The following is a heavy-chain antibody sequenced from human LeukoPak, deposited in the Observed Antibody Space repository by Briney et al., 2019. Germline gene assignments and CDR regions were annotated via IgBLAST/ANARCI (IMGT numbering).Heavy chain of an antibody. J-gene: IGHJ6*03. D-gene: IGHD6-19*01. CDR3: ARVGSSDSSPNAYYYYYYMDV. CDR2: IYYSGST. Sequence: SETLSLTCTVSGGSISSSSYYWGWIRQPPGKGLEWIGSIYYSGSTYYNPSLKSRVTISVDTSKNQFSLKLSSVTAADTAVYYCARVGSSDSSPNAYYYYYYMDVWGKGTTVTVSS. V-gene: IGHV4-39*07. CDR1: GGSISSSSYY.